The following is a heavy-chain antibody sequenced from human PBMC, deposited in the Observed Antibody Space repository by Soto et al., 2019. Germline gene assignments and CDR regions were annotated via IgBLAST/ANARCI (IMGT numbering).Heavy chain of an antibody. V-gene: IGHV6-1*01. CDR1: GDSVSSNSAA. D-gene: IGHD6-13*01. J-gene: IGHJ3*02. CDR2: TYYRSKCYN. Sequence: SQTLSLTCAISGDSVSSNSAAWNWIRQSPSRGLEWLGRTYYRSKCYNDYAVSVKSRITINPDTSKNQFSLQLNSVTPDDTVVYYCARGKRAAARDSFDIWGQGTMVTVAS. CDR3: ARGKRAAARDSFDI.